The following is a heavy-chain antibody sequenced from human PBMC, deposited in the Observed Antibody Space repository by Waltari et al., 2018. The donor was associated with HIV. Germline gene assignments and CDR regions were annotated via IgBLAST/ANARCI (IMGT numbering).Heavy chain of an antibody. CDR3: AKEAGYSYGYQAIAVAGRSFDY. Sequence: QVQLVESGGGVVQPGRSLRLSCAASGFTFSSYGMHWVRQAPGKGLEWVAVISYDGSNKYYADPVKGRFTISRDNSQATLYLQMNSRRAEETAVYYCAKEAGYSYGYQAIAVAGRSFDYWGQGTLVTVSS. J-gene: IGHJ4*02. CDR2: ISYDGSNK. V-gene: IGHV3-30*18. D-gene: IGHD6-19*01. CDR1: GFTFSSYG.